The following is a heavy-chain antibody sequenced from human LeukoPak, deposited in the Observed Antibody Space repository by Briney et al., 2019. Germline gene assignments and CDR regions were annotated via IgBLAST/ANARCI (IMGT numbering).Heavy chain of an antibody. V-gene: IGHV1-8*01. CDR3: ARQAQTIFGYYMDV. J-gene: IGHJ6*03. D-gene: IGHD3-3*01. CDR1: GYTFTSYD. CDR2: MNPNSGNT. Sequence: GASVKVSCKASGYTFTSYDINWVRQATGQGLEWMGWMNPNSGNTGYAQKFQGRVTMTRNTSISTAYMELSSLRSEDTAVYYCARQAQTIFGYYMDVWGKGTTVTVSS.